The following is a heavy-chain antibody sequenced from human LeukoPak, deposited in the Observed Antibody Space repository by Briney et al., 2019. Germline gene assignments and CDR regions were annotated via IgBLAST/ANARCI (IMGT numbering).Heavy chain of an antibody. CDR3: ARGYYGDYLYYFDY. CDR2: IYYSGST. J-gene: IGHJ4*02. CDR1: GGSISSYY. D-gene: IGHD4-17*01. Sequence: SETLSLTCTVSGGSISSYYWSWIRQPPGKGLEWIGYIYYSGSTNYNPSPKSRVTISVDTSKNQFSLKLSSVTAADTAVYYCARGYYGDYLYYFDYWGQGTLVTVSS. V-gene: IGHV4-59*08.